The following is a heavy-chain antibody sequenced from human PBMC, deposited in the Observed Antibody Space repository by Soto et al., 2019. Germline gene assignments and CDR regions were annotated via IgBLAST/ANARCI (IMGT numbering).Heavy chain of an antibody. CDR2: ISASSGST. Sequence: ASVKVSCKASGYTFTSYGISWVRQAPGQGLEWMGMISASSGSTSYAQKFQGRVTMTRDTSTSTVYMELSSLRSEDTAVYYCARVRRVCSGGSCYSLRHDAFDIWGQGTMVTVSS. D-gene: IGHD2-15*01. CDR3: ARVRRVCSGGSCYSLRHDAFDI. CDR1: GYTFTSYG. V-gene: IGHV1-46*01. J-gene: IGHJ3*02.